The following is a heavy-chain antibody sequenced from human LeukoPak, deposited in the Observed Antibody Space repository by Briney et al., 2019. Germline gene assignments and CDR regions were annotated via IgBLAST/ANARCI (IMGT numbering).Heavy chain of an antibody. CDR3: ASRDGSYGY. CDR2: IKQDGSQT. Sequence: AGGSLRLSCAASGFTFSSYWMSWVRQAPGKGLEWVANIKQDGSQTYYVDSVKGRFSISRDNAKNSLYLQMNSLTDEDTAIYYCASRDGSYGYWGQGTLVTVSP. J-gene: IGHJ4*02. D-gene: IGHD1-26*01. V-gene: IGHV3-7*01. CDR1: GFTFSSYW.